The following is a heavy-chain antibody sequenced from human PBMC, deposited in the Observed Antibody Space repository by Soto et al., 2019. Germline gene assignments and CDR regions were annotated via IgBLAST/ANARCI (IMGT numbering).Heavy chain of an antibody. D-gene: IGHD1-26*01. CDR3: AHSRPDSGSYKGPKFDY. J-gene: IGHJ4*02. CDR2: IYWDDDR. V-gene: IGHV2-5*02. Sequence: QITLKESGPTLVKPTQTLTLTCTFSGFSLSTSGVGVGWIRQPPGKALEWLALIYWDDDRRYSPSLKNRLTITKDTSKNQVVLTMTNMDPVDTATYYCAHSRPDSGSYKGPKFDYWGQGTLVTVSS. CDR1: GFSLSTSGVG.